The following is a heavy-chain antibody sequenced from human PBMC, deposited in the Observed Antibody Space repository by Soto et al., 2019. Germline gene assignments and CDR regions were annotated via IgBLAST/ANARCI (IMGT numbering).Heavy chain of an antibody. CDR2: IYYSGST. CDR3: PRGPGRTPLWQWDY. CDR1: GGSISSGGYY. V-gene: IGHV4-31*03. Sequence: SETLSLTCTVSGGSISSGGYYWSWIRQHPGKGLEWIGYIYYSGSTYYNPSLKSRVTISVDTSKNQFSLKLSSVTAADTAVYYCPRGPGRTPLWQWDYWGQGTLVTVSS. J-gene: IGHJ4*02. D-gene: IGHD6-19*01.